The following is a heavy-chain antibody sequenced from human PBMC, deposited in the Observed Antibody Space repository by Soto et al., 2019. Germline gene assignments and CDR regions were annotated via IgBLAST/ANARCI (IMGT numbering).Heavy chain of an antibody. CDR2: IYYSGGT. CDR1: GGSISSYY. V-gene: IGHV4-59*01. CDR3: ARGHPHSYGVYYFDY. Sequence: SETLSLTCTVSGGSISSYYWSWIRQPPGKGLEWIGYIYYSGGTNYNPSLQNRVTISIDTSKNQVSLKVNSVTAADTAVYYCARGHPHSYGVYYFDYWGQGTPVTVSS. J-gene: IGHJ4*02. D-gene: IGHD5-18*01.